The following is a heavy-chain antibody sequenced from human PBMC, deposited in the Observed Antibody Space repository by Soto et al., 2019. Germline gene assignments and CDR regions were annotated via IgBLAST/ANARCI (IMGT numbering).Heavy chain of an antibody. CDR3: AKDAHYYDSSGYHDY. CDR2: ISYDGSNK. D-gene: IGHD3-22*01. Sequence: HPGGSLRLSCAASGFTFSSYGMHWVRQAPGKGLEWVAVISYDGSNKYYADSVKGRFTISRDNSKNTLYLQMNSLRAEDTAVYYCAKDAHYYDSSGYHDYWGQGTLVTVSS. V-gene: IGHV3-30*18. J-gene: IGHJ4*02. CDR1: GFTFSSYG.